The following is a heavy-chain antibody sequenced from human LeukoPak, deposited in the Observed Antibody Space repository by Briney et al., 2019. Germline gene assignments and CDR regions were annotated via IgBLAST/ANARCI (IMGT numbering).Heavy chain of an antibody. CDR1: GGTFSSYA. CDR2: IIPIFGTA. J-gene: IGHJ6*04. CDR3: VVGATPVDV. D-gene: IGHD1-26*01. V-gene: IGHV1-69*13. Sequence: ASVKVSCKASGGTFSSYAISWVRQAPGQGLEWMGGIIPIFGTANYAQKFQGRVTITADESTSTAYMELSSLRSDDTAVYYCVVGATPVDVWGKGTTVTVSS.